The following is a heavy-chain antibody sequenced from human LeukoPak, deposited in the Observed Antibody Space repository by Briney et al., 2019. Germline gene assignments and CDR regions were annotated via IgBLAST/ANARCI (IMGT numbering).Heavy chain of an antibody. CDR2: IYYSGST. J-gene: IGHJ6*02. Sequence: PSETLPLTCTVSGGSISSYYWSWIRQPPGKGLEWIGYIYYSGSTNYNPSLKSRVTISVDTSKNQFSLKLSSVTAADTAVYYCARWSEGAYYYYYYGMDVWGQGTTVTVSS. V-gene: IGHV4-59*01. CDR3: ARWSEGAYYYYYYGMDV. CDR1: GGSISSYY. D-gene: IGHD1-26*01.